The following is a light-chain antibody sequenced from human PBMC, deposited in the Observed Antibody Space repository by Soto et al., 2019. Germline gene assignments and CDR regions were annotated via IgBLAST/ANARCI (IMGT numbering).Light chain of an antibody. CDR3: QHRSNPWT. Sequence: EIVLTQSPATLSLSPGERATLSCRASQSVSNSLAWYQQKPGQAPRLLIYDASTRATGIPARFSGSGSGTDFTLTISSLEPEDFARYYCQHRSNPWTFGQGTKVEIK. V-gene: IGKV3-11*01. CDR1: QSVSNS. J-gene: IGKJ1*01. CDR2: DAS.